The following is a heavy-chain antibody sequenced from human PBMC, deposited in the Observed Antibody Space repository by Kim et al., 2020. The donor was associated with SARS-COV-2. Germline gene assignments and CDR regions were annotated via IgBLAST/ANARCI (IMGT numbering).Heavy chain of an antibody. CDR2: ISYDGSNK. CDR3: AKRVNQDTAMGY. Sequence: GGSLRLSCAASGFTFSSYGMHWVRQAPGKGLEWVAVISYDGSNKYYADSVKGRFTISRDNSKNTLYLQMNSLRAEDTAVYYCAKRVNQDTAMGYWGQGTLVTVSS. CDR1: GFTFSSYG. V-gene: IGHV3-30*18. D-gene: IGHD5-18*01. J-gene: IGHJ4*02.